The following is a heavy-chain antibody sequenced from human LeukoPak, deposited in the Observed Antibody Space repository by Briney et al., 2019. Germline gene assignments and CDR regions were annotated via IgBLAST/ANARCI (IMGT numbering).Heavy chain of an antibody. CDR3: ARVSLADYTFDY. D-gene: IGHD4-11*01. V-gene: IGHV1-18*04. J-gene: IGHJ4*02. CDR2: ISAYNGNT. Sequence: ASVKVSCKASGYTFTGYYMHWVRQAPGQGLEWMGWISAYNGNTNYAQKLQGRVTMTTDTSTSTAYMELRSLRSDDTAVYYCARVSLADYTFDYWGQGTLVTVSS. CDR1: GYTFTGYY.